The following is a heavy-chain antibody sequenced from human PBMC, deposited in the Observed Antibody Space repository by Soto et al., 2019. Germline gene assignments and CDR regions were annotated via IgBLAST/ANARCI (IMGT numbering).Heavy chain of an antibody. CDR2: ISGSGGST. D-gene: IGHD3-16*01. Sequence: HPGGSLRLSCAASGFTFSSYAMSWVRQAPGKGLEWVSAISGSGGSTYYADSVKGRFTISRDNSKNTLYLQMNSLRAEDTAVYYCAKEGMDYDYIWGSYPRLYFDYWGQGTLVTVSS. V-gene: IGHV3-23*01. CDR1: GFTFSSYA. J-gene: IGHJ4*02. CDR3: AKEGMDYDYIWGSYPRLYFDY.